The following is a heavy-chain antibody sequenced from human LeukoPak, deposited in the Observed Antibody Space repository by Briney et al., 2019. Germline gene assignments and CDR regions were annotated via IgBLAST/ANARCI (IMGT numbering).Heavy chain of an antibody. V-gene: IGHV3-33*01. Sequence: PGGSLRLSCAASGFTFSSYGMHWVRQAPGKGLEWVAVIWYNGSNKYYADSVKGRFTISRDNSKNTLYLQMNSLRAEDTAVYYCARQIKDSSWFDPWGQGTLVTVSS. CDR2: IWYNGSNK. CDR1: GFTFSSYG. D-gene: IGHD2-15*01. CDR3: ARQIKDSSWFDP. J-gene: IGHJ5*02.